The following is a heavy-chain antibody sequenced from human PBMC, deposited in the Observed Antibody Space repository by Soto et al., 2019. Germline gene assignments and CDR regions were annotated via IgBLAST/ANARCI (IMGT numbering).Heavy chain of an antibody. CDR2: ISAYNGNT. CDR1: GYTFTSYG. Sequence: QVQLVQSGAEVKKPGASVKVSCKASGYTFTSYGISWVRQAPGQGLEWMGWISAYNGNTNYAQKLQGRVTMTTDTSKRTAYMELSSLRSDDTAVYSCASDPLPGMVYAAGYWGQGTLVTVSS. J-gene: IGHJ4*02. V-gene: IGHV1-18*01. D-gene: IGHD2-8*01. CDR3: ASDPLPGMVYAAGY.